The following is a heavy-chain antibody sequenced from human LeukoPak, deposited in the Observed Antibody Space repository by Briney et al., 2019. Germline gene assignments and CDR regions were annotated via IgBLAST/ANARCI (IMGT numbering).Heavy chain of an antibody. D-gene: IGHD3-22*01. Sequence: GESLKISCKGSGYSFTSYWIGWVRQMPGKGLEWMGIIYPGDSDTRYSPSFQGQVTISADKSISTAYPQWSSLKASDTAMYYCARRGARDSSGYPDAFDIWGQGTMVTVSS. J-gene: IGHJ3*02. CDR1: GYSFTSYW. V-gene: IGHV5-51*01. CDR3: ARRGARDSSGYPDAFDI. CDR2: IYPGDSDT.